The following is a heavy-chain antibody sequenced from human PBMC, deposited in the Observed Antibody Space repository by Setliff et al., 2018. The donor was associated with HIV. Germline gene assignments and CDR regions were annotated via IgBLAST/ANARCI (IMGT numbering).Heavy chain of an antibody. CDR2: ISGSGGST. V-gene: IGHV3-23*01. CDR3: AKDSVVPAAGRVFDY. D-gene: IGHD2-2*01. CDR1: GGSISSYY. J-gene: IGHJ4*02. Sequence: PSETLSLTCTVSGGSISSYYWSWIRQPPGKGLEWVSAISGSGGSTYYADSVKGRFTISRDNSKNTLYLQMNSLRAEDTAVYYCAKDSVVPAAGRVFDYWGQGTLVTVSS.